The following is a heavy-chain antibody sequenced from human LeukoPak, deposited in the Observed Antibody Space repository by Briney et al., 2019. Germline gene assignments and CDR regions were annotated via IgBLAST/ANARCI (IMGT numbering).Heavy chain of an antibody. CDR2: IHSSGST. V-gene: IGHV4-4*07. CDR1: GGSISNNY. Sequence: SETLSLTCTVSGGSISNNYWSWIRQPARKGLEWIGRIHSSGSTNHNPSLKSRVTISVDTSKSQFSLKLSSVTAADTAVYYCACLSSNGRRAFDIWGQGTMVTVSS. D-gene: IGHD2-8*01. CDR3: ACLSSNGRRAFDI. J-gene: IGHJ3*02.